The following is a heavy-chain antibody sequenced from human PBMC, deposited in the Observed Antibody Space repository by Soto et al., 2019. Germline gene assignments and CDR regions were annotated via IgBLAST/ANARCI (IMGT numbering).Heavy chain of an antibody. CDR1: GFSLSTSGVG. CDR2: IYWDDDK. CDR3: AYRHDYRGSWDSGWFDP. V-gene: IGHV2-5*02. J-gene: IGHJ5*02. Sequence: QITLKESGPTLVEPTQTLTLTCAFSGFSLSTSGVGVGWIRQPPGKALEWLAFIYWDDDKRYSPSLKTRLTIIKDTSINQVVLIMTNMDPVDTGTYYCAYRHDYRGSWDSGWFDPWGQGTLVTVSS. D-gene: IGHD6-13*01.